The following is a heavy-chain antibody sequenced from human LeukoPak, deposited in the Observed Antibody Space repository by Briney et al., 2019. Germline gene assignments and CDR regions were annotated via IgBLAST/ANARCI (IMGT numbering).Heavy chain of an antibody. D-gene: IGHD6-13*01. Sequence: ASVKVSCKASGYTFTSCYMHWVRQAPGQGLEWMGIINPSGGSTSYAQKFQGRVTMTRDTSTSTVYMELSSLRSEDTAVYYCARGSRHSSSWYGDYFDYWGQGTLVTVSS. CDR1: GYTFTSCY. V-gene: IGHV1-46*01. J-gene: IGHJ4*02. CDR3: ARGSRHSSSWYGDYFDY. CDR2: INPSGGST.